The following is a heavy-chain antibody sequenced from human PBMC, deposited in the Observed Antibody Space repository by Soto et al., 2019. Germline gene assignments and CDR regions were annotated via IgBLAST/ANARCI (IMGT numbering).Heavy chain of an antibody. J-gene: IGHJ4*02. D-gene: IGHD5-12*01. Sequence: ASVKVSCKASGYTFTNYAMHWVRQAPGQRLEWMGWINAGNGNTKYSQKFQGRVTITRDTSASTAYMELSSLRSADTAKYFCAREGNLGRWLQPLDFWGQGTLVTVSS. V-gene: IGHV1-3*01. CDR2: INAGNGNT. CDR3: AREGNLGRWLQPLDF. CDR1: GYTFTNYA.